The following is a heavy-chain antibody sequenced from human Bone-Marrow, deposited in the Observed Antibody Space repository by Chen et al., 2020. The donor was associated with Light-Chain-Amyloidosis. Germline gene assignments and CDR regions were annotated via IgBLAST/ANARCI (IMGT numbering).Heavy chain of an antibody. D-gene: IGHD5-12*01. CDR1: GYTFPNYW. CDR2: IYPVESDA. J-gene: IGHJ4*02. Sequence: EVQLEQSGPEVKKPGESLKISCKGSGYTFPNYWIGWVRQMPGKGLEWMGVIYPVESDARDSPAFEGQVTISADKSIASAYLQWRSVRAADSAMYYCARRRDGYNFYYWGQGTLVTVSS. V-gene: IGHV5-51*01. CDR3: ARRRDGYNFYY.